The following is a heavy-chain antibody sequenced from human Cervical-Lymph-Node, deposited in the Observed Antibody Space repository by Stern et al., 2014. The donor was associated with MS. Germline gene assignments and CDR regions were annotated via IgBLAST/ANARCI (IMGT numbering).Heavy chain of an antibody. V-gene: IGHV4-61*01. Sequence: QDQLVQSGPGLVKPSETLSLTCTVSGGSVSSDSYYWTWIRQPPGEGLEWIGYIHYSESTNYNPSLKSRVTISLDTSKNQLSLKLSSVTAADTAVYYCARARFGSADYWGQGTLVTVSS. CDR1: GGSVSSDSYY. CDR3: ARARFGSADY. D-gene: IGHD1-26*01. J-gene: IGHJ4*02. CDR2: IHYSEST.